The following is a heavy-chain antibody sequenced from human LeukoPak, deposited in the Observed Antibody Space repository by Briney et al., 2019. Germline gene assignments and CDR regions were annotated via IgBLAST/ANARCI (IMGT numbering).Heavy chain of an antibody. CDR3: AKGDCSSTTCSGFYGMDV. V-gene: IGHV3-23*01. D-gene: IGHD2-2*01. J-gene: IGHJ6*04. CDR2: TSGGST. CDR1: GFTFSSYA. Sequence: GGSLRLSCAASGFTFSSYAMSWVRQAPEKGLEWVSTTSGGSTYYADSVKGRFIISRDNYKSTLYLQMNSLRAEDTTVYYCAKGDCSSTTCSGFYGMDVWGRGTTVTVSS.